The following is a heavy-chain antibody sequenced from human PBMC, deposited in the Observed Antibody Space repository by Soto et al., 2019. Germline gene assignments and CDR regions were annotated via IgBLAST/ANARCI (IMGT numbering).Heavy chain of an antibody. V-gene: IGHV1-69*06. Sequence: ASVKVSCKASGGTFSSYAISWVRQAPGQGLEWMGGIIPIFGTANYAQKFQGRVTITADKSTSTAYMELSSLRSEDTAVYYCARDVAKGYSSSSSLDYWGQGXLVTVYS. CDR2: IIPIFGTA. CDR3: ARDVAKGYSSSSSLDY. CDR1: GGTFSSYA. J-gene: IGHJ4*02. D-gene: IGHD6-6*01.